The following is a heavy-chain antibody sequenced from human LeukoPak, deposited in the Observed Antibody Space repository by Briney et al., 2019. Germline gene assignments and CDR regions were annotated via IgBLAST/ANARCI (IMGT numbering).Heavy chain of an antibody. V-gene: IGHV4-4*07. CDR1: GGSISSYY. CDR3: ARDRFDDSNGYYYHYYYYMDV. J-gene: IGHJ6*03. D-gene: IGHD3-22*01. Sequence: SETLSLTCTVSGGSISSYYWSWIRQPAGKGLEWIGRIDTSGNINYKPSLKSRVTMSVDTSKNQFSLKLSSVTAADTAVYYCARDRFDDSNGYYYHYYYYMDVWGKGTTVTVSS. CDR2: IDTSGNI.